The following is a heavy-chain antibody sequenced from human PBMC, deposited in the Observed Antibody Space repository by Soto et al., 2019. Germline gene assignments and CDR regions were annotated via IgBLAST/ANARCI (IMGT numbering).Heavy chain of an antibody. CDR2: MNPNSGNT. Sequence: QVQLVQSGAEVKKPGASVKVSCKASGYTFTSYDINWVRQATGQGLEWMGWMNPNSGNTGYAQKFQGRVTMTRNTSISTTYMGLRSLRSEDTAVYYCASGIYHDYVGGSYRTNDAFDIWGQGTMVTVSS. CDR3: ASGIYHDYVGGSYRTNDAFDI. J-gene: IGHJ3*02. V-gene: IGHV1-8*01. CDR1: GYTFTSYD. D-gene: IGHD3-16*02.